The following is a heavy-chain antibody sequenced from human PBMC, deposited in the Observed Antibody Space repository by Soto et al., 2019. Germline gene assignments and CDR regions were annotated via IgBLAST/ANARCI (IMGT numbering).Heavy chain of an antibody. D-gene: IGHD3-3*01. Sequence: SCTVSGGSISSYDWSWIRQTSGNGLEWIGYIYYSGSTNYNPSLKSRVTISVDTSKNQFSLKLSSVTAADTAVYYCARGPYDFWSGESYYFDYWGQGTLVTVSS. CDR1: GGSISSYD. J-gene: IGHJ4*02. CDR3: ARGPYDFWSGESYYFDY. V-gene: IGHV4-59*01. CDR2: IYYSGST.